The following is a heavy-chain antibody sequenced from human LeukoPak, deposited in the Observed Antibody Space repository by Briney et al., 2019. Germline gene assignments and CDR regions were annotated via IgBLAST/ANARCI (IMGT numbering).Heavy chain of an antibody. V-gene: IGHV3-23*01. J-gene: IGHJ4*02. CDR3: ACRDTLFDW. D-gene: IGHD5-18*01. Sequence: GGSLRLSCEASGFTFSSYAMSWVRQAPGKGLELVSGISTNGGSTSYADSVKGRFTISRGNSKNTLYLQMNSLRAEDTAVYYCACRDTLFDWWGQGTLVSVSS. CDR1: GFTFSSYA. CDR2: ISTNGGST.